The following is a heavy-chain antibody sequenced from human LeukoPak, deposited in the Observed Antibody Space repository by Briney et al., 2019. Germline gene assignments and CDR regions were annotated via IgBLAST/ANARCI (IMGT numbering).Heavy chain of an antibody. J-gene: IGHJ6*02. CDR2: ISYDGSNK. CDR3: AREQGSYAYGMDV. CDR1: GFTFSSYA. V-gene: IGHV3-30-3*01. Sequence: TGGSLRLSCAASGFTFSSYAMHWVRQAPGKGLEWVAVISYDGSNKYYADSVKGRFTISRDNSKNPLYLQMNSLRAEDTAVYYCAREQGSYAYGMDVWGQGTTVTVSS. D-gene: IGHD1-26*01.